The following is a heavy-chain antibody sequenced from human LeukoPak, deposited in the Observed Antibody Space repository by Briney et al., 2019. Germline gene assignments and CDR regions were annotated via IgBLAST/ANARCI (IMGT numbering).Heavy chain of an antibody. V-gene: IGHV3-43*01. CDR3: AKGPTYSSSWYAALDN. J-gene: IGHJ4*02. CDR2: ITWDGSRR. D-gene: IGHD6-13*01. CDR1: GFTFDDYT. Sequence: GGSLRLSCAASGFTFDDYTMHWVRQAPGKGLEWISLITWDGSRRYYAGSVKGRFTISRDNSNNSLYLQMKSLRTEDTALYYCAKGPTYSSSWYAALDNWGQGTLVTVSS.